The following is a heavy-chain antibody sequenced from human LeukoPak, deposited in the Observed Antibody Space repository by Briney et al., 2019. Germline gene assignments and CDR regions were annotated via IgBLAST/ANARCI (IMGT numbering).Heavy chain of an antibody. D-gene: IGHD3-22*01. J-gene: IGHJ3*02. CDR3: ARPLYYYDSSGYYDAFDI. V-gene: IGHV5-51*01. CDR2: IYPGDSDT. CDR1: GYSFTSYW. Sequence: GESLKISCKGSGYSFTSYWIGWVRPMPGKGLEWMRIIYPGDSDTRYSPSFQGQVTISADKSISTAYLQWSSLKASDTAMYYCARPLYYYDSSGYYDAFDIWGQGTMVTVSS.